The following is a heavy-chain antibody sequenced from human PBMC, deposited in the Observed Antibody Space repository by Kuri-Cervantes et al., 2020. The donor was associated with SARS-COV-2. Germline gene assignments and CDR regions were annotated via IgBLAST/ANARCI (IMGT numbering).Heavy chain of an antibody. J-gene: IGHJ4*02. CDR1: GFTFSSYV. CDR2: ISGSGGST. V-gene: IGHV3-23*01. CDR3: AKSAALRFLEWLSH. D-gene: IGHD3-3*01. Sequence: LSLTCAASGFTFSSYVMSWVRQAPGKGLEWVSAISGSGGSTYYADSVKGRFTISRDNSKNTLYLQMNSLRAEDTAVYYCAKSAALRFLEWLSHWGQGTLVTVSS.